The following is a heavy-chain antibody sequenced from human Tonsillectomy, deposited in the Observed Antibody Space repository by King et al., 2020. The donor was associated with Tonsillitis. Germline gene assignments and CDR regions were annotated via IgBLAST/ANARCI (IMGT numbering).Heavy chain of an antibody. CDR1: GFTFSNAW. CDR3: TTDDTDYYDSSGYYWF. CDR2: IKSKTDGGTT. Sequence: VQLVESGGGLVKPGGSLRLSCAASGFTFSNAWMSWVRQAPGKGLEWVGRIKSKTDGGTTDYAAPVKGRLTISRDDPKNTLYLQMNSLKTEDTAVYYSTTDDTDYYDSSGYYWFWGQGTLVTVSS. D-gene: IGHD3-22*01. V-gene: IGHV3-15*01. J-gene: IGHJ4*02.